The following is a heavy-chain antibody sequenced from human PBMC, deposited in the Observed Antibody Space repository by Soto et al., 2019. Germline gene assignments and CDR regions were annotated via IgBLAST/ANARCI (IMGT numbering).Heavy chain of an antibody. J-gene: IGHJ4*02. CDR1: GFSFSSYW. CDR3: ASESNAHFDY. D-gene: IGHD7-27*01. CDR2: IAHDGSEK. V-gene: IGHV3-7*01. Sequence: GGSLRLSCAVSGFSFSSYWMSWVRQAPGRGLEWVATIAHDGSEKFYVDSVEGRFTISRDNTKNSLYLQMNSLRAEDTALYYCASESNAHFDYWGQGNMVTVSS.